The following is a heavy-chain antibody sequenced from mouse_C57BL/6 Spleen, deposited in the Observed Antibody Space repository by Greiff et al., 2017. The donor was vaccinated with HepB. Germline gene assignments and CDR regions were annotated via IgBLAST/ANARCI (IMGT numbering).Heavy chain of an antibody. V-gene: IGHV5-4*03. CDR1: GFTFSSYA. Sequence: EVNVVESGGGLVKPGGSLKLSCAASGFTFSSYAMSWVRQTPEKRLEWVATISDGGSYTYYPDNVKGRFTISRDNAKNNLYLQMSHLKSEDTAMYYCARTTMVTTGFDYWGQGTTLTVSS. CDR3: ARTTMVTTGFDY. CDR2: ISDGGSYT. D-gene: IGHD2-2*01. J-gene: IGHJ2*01.